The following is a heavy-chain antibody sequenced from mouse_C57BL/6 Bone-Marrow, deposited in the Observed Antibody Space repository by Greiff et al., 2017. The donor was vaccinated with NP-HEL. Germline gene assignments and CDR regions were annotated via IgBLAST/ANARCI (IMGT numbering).Heavy chain of an antibody. CDR2: ISSGSSTI. D-gene: IGHD2-4*01. V-gene: IGHV5-17*01. CDR1: GFTFSDYG. CDR3: ARRVYDYDRYFDV. Sequence: EVQRVESGGGLVKPGGSLKLSCAASGFTFSDYGMHWVRQAPEKGLEWVAYISSGSSTIYYADTVKGRFTISRDNAKNTLFLQMTSLRSEDTAMYYCARRVYDYDRYFDVWGTGTTVTVSS. J-gene: IGHJ1*03.